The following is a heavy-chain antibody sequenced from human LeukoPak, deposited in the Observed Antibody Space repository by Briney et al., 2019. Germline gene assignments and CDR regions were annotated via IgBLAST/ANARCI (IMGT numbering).Heavy chain of an antibody. V-gene: IGHV1-18*01. CDR1: GYAYTSYG. CDR2: INAYSGNT. CDR3: ARVVVVAGGNWFAP. J-gene: IGHJ5*02. D-gene: IGHD2-2*01. Sequence: GASVKVSCKASGYAYTSYGISWVRQAPGQGLEWMGWINAYSGNTNYAQKLQGRVTMTTDTSTSTTYMELGSLRSDDTAVYYCARVVVVAGGNWFAPWGQGTLVTVSS.